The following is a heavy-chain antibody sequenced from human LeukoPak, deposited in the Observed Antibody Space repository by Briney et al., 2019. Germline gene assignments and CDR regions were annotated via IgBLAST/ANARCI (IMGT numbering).Heavy chain of an antibody. D-gene: IGHD1-26*01. CDR1: GYSFTSYW. V-gene: IGHV5-51*01. CDR3: ARLSGSGIYSYYFDY. Sequence: GESLQISCKGSGYSFTSYWIGWVRQVPGKGLEGMWIIYPGDSDTRYSPSFQGQVTISADKSITTAYLQWSSLKASDTAMYYCARLSGSGIYSYYFDYWGQGTLVAVSS. CDR2: IYPGDSDT. J-gene: IGHJ4*02.